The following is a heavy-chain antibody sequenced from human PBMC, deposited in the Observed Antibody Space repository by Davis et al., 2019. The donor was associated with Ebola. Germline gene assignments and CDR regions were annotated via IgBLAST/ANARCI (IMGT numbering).Heavy chain of an antibody. D-gene: IGHD3-9*01. J-gene: IGHJ4*02. CDR1: GGSISSGDYF. V-gene: IGHV4-30-4*02. CDR3: ARAPAVRYFDLNYFDY. Sequence: MPSETLSLTCSVSGGSISSGDYFWSWIRQPPGKGLEWIGFIYYSGSTYYNPSLKSRVTIPVHTSKNQFSLKLSSVTAADTAVYYCARAPAVRYFDLNYFDYWSQGTLVTVSS. CDR2: IYYSGST.